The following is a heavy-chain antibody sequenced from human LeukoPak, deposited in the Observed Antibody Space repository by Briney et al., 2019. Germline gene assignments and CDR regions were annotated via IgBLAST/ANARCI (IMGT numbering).Heavy chain of an antibody. CDR2: IYYSGST. CDR1: GGSISSYY. V-gene: IGHV4-59*01. CDR3: ARGTPYCTNGVCYVIDY. D-gene: IGHD2-8*01. Sequence: SETLSLTCTVSGGSISSYYWSWIRQPPGKGLEWIGYIYYSGSTNYNPSLKSRVTISVDTSKNQFSLKLSSVTAADTAVYYCARGTPYCTNGVCYVIDYWGQGTLVTVSS. J-gene: IGHJ4*02.